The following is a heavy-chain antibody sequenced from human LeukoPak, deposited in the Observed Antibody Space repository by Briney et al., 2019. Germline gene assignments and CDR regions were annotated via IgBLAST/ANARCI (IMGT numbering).Heavy chain of an antibody. Sequence: SETLSLTCSVYGGSFNDYDWSWVRQAPGRGLQWIGEINESGATNYNPSLKSRVTISVDTSKNQFSLKLSSVTAADTAVYYCARDRGYSYGRDAFDIWGQGTMVTVSS. D-gene: IGHD5-18*01. V-gene: IGHV4-34*01. CDR1: GGSFNDYD. CDR3: ARDRGYSYGRDAFDI. J-gene: IGHJ3*02. CDR2: INESGAT.